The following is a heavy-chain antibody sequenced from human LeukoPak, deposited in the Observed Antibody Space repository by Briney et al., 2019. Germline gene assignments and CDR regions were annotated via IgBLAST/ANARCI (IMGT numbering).Heavy chain of an antibody. J-gene: IGHJ5*02. CDR3: ARGGPYCGGACYSFLKNNGFDP. D-gene: IGHD2-21*02. CDR2: INPNSGGT. CDR1: GYTFTGYY. Sequence: ASVKVSCKASGYTFTGYYMHWERQAPGQGLEWMGWINPNSGGTNYAQKFQGWATMTRDTSISTAYMELSRLRSDDTAVYYCARGGPYCGGACYSFLKNNGFDPWGQETLVTVSS. V-gene: IGHV1-2*04.